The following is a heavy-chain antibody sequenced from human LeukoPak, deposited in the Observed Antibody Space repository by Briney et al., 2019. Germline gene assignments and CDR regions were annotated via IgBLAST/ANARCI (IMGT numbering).Heavy chain of an antibody. CDR2: ISGSGNGT. J-gene: IGHJ5*02. CDR1: GFTFSNYA. D-gene: IGHD3-10*01. CDR3: AKDQRQHVSGWFDP. V-gene: IGHV3-23*01. Sequence: PGGSLRLSCAASGFTFSNYAMSWVRQAPGKGLEWVSAISGSGNGTYYAASVKGRFTISRDNSKNTLYLQINSLRAEDTAVYYCAKDQRQHVSGWFDPWGQGTLVTVSS.